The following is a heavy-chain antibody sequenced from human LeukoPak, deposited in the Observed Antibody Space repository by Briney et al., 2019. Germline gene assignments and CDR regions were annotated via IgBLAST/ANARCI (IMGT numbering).Heavy chain of an antibody. CDR1: GFTFSSYS. CDR3: ARDGGNYYYYGMDA. J-gene: IGHJ6*02. D-gene: IGHD3-16*01. V-gene: IGHV3-21*01. Sequence: GGSLRLSCAASGFTFSSYSMNWVRQAPGKGLEWVSSISSSSSYIYYADSVKGRFTISRDNAKNSLYLQMNSLRAEDTAVYYCARDGGNYYYYGMDAWGQGTTVTVSS. CDR2: ISSSSSYI.